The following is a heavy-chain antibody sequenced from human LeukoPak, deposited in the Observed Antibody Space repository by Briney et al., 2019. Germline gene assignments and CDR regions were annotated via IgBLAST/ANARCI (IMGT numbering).Heavy chain of an antibody. CDR2: IYYSGST. J-gene: IGHJ3*02. CDR1: GVSISSYY. Sequence: SETLSLTCTVSGVSISSYYWSWIRQPPGKGLDWIGYIYYSGSTNHNPSLKSRVTISVDTSKNQFSLNLSSVTAADTAVYYCARDQFRAFDIWGQGTMVTVSS. CDR3: ARDQFRAFDI. V-gene: IGHV4-59*01.